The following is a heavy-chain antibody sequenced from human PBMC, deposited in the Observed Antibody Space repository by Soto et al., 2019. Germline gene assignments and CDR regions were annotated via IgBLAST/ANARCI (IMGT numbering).Heavy chain of an antibody. J-gene: IGHJ4*02. CDR2: ISTSSSYI. CDR1: GFTFSSYS. Sequence: EVQLVESGGGLVKPGGSLRLSCAASGFTFSSYSMNWVRQAPGKGLEWVSSISTSSSYIYYTDSVKGRFTISRDYAKNSLDLQMNSLRVEDTAVYFCARADGYNSFDYWGQGTLVTVSS. D-gene: IGHD5-12*01. V-gene: IGHV3-21*01. CDR3: ARADGYNSFDY.